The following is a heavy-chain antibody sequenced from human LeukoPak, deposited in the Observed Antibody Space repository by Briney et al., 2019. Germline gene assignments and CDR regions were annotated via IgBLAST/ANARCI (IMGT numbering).Heavy chain of an antibody. J-gene: IGHJ4*02. CDR3: ARDVPDY. CDR2: ISSSSSTI. CDR1: GFTFSSYS. D-gene: IGHD2-2*01. V-gene: IGHV3-48*01. Sequence: PGGSLRLSCAASGFTFSSYSMNCGRQAPGKGLEWVSYISSSSSTIYYADSVKGRFTISRDNAKNSLYLQMNSLRAEDTAVYYCARDVPDYWGQGTLVTVSS.